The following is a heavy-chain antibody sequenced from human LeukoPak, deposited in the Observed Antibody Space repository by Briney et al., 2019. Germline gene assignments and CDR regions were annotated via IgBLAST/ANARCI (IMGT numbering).Heavy chain of an antibody. D-gene: IGHD4-17*01. J-gene: IGHJ4*02. CDR2: ISSSGSII. CDR3: ARESRGLGDNFDY. V-gene: IGHV3-48*04. CDR1: GFTFSSYS. Sequence: GGSLRLSCAASGFTFSSYSMNWVRQAPGKGLEWVSYISSSGSIIHYADFVKGRFTISRDNAKNSLYLQMNSLRAEDTAVYYCARESRGLGDNFDYWGQGTLVTVSS.